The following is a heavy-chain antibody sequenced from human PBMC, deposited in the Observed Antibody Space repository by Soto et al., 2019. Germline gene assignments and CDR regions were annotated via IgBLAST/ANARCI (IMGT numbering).Heavy chain of an antibody. V-gene: IGHV4-4*07. CDR2: IYPSGKS. J-gene: IGHJ6*02. CDR3: ARDRKFYGMDV. Sequence: PSETLSLTCTVLGGSINNFYWSWVRQSAGRGLEWIGRIYPSGKSNYNPSLKSRVTISVDTSKNQFSLKLSSVTAADTAVYYCARDRKFYGMDVWGQGTTVTVSS. CDR1: GGSINNFY.